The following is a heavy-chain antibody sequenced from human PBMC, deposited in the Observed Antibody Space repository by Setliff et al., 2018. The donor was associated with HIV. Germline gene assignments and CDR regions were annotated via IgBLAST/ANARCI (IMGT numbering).Heavy chain of an antibody. Sequence: SETLSLTCSVSGGSVNSGNYHWAWIRQPAGKGLEWIGHIYTSGNTYYNPSLKSRVTISVDTSKNQFSLNLSSVTAADTAVYYCARHGAFYYYYYMDVWGKGTTVTVSS. V-gene: IGHV4-61*09. CDR2: IYTSGNT. CDR3: ARHGAFYYYYYMDV. J-gene: IGHJ6*03. CDR1: GGSVNSGNYH.